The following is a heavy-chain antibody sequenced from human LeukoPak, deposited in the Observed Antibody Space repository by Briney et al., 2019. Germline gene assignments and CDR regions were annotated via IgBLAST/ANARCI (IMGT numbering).Heavy chain of an antibody. J-gene: IGHJ4*02. CDR2: IIPIFDRA. CDR3: ASEEGWDSSGYFSFDY. CDR1: GGTFSNYA. V-gene: IGHV1-69*13. D-gene: IGHD3-22*01. Sequence: ASVKLSCKASGGTFSNYAISWVRQAPGQGLEWMGGIIPIFDRAKYAQKFQGRVTITADESTSTAYMELSSLRSEDTAVYYCASEEGWDSSGYFSFDYWGQGTLVTVSS.